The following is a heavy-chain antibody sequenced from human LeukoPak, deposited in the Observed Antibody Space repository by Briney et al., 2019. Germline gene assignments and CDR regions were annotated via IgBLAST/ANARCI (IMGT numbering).Heavy chain of an antibody. D-gene: IGHD2-2*01. CDR1: GGSISSSSYY. J-gene: IGHJ5*02. CDR2: IYYSGST. CDR3: ARQVPSRNWFDP. Sequence: PSETLSLTCTVSGGSISSSSYYWGWIRRPPGKGLEWIGSIYYSGSTYYNPSLKSRVTISVDTSKNQFSLKLSSVTAADTAVYYCARQVPSRNWFDPWGQGTLVTVSS. V-gene: IGHV4-39*01.